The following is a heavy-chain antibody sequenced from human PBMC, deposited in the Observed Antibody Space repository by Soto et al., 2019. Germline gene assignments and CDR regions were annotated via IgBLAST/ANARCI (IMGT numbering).Heavy chain of an antibody. J-gene: IGHJ5*01. CDR1: GASVSPNSAS. CDR3: ARLIGNSWLDS. Sequence: SQPLLLPSAISGASVSPNSASCVWNRQPPSRCLEWLGRTYYRSKWFNDYAVSVKGRISINPDTSNNQFSLQLNSVTPDDTAVYYCARLIGNSWLDSWGQGTLVTVSS. V-gene: IGHV6-1*01. D-gene: IGHD2-8*01. CDR2: TYYRSKWFN.